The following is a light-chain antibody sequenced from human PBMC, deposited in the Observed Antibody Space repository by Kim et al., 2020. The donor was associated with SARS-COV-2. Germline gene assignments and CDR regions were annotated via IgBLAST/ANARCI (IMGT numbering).Light chain of an antibody. J-gene: IGKJ2*01. CDR2: GAS. CDR1: QSVSSSY. Sequence: SPGESATLSCRASQSVSSSYLAWYQQKPGQAPRLRIYGASSRATGIPDRFSGSGSGTDFTLTISRLEPEDFAVYYCQQYGSSSMYTFGQGNKLEIK. V-gene: IGKV3-20*01. CDR3: QQYGSSSMYT.